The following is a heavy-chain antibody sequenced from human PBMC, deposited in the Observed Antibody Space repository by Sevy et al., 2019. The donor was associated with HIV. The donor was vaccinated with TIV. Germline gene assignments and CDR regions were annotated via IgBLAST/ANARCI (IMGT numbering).Heavy chain of an antibody. CDR1: GFTFSSYG. CDR3: XXXXXXXXXXXXXLTFDY. V-gene: IGHV3-30*03. Sequence: GGSLRLSCAASGFTFSSYGMHWVRQAPGKGLEWVTFISYDGSNKYYADSVKGRFTISRDSSKNTVHLQINSLRTEDXXXXXXXXXXXXXXXXXXXLTFDYWGQGTLVTVSS. J-gene: IGHJ4*02. CDR2: ISYDGSNK.